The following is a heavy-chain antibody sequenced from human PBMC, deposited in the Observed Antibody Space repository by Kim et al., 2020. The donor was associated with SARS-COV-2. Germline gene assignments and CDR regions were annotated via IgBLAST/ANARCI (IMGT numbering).Heavy chain of an antibody. CDR1: GFTFSSYS. CDR2: ISSSSSYI. CDR3: ARDLLLWFGEFMPERARSVKSREAGYYYYGMDV. D-gene: IGHD3-10*01. V-gene: IGHV3-21*01. Sequence: GGSLRLSCAASGFTFSSYSMNWVRQAPGKGLEWVSSISSSSSYIYYADSVKGRFTISRDNAKNSLYLQMNSLRAEDTAVYYCARDLLLWFGEFMPERARSVKSREAGYYYYGMDVWGQGTTVTVSS. J-gene: IGHJ6*02.